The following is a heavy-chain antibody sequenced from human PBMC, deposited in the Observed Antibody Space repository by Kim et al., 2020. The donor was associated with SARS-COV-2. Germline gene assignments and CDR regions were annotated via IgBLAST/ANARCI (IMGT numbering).Heavy chain of an antibody. CDR1: GFTFSSFW. D-gene: IGHD2-21*02. V-gene: IGHV3-7*01. Sequence: GGSLRLSCAASGFTFSSFWMSWVRQAPGKGLEWVANIKEDGTETYYLDSVEGRFTISRDNAKNSLYLQMNSLRAEDTAVYYCTRERVTDKSHFDYWGQGTLVTVSS. CDR3: TRERVTDKSHFDY. CDR2: IKEDGTET. J-gene: IGHJ4*02.